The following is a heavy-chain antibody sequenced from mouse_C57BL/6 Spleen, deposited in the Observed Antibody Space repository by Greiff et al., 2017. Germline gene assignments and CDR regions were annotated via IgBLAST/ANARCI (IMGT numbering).Heavy chain of an antibody. CDR2: IDPSDSYT. V-gene: IGHV1-50*01. CDR3: AREREGFDY. Sequence: VQLQQPGAELVKPGASVKLSCKASGYTFTSYWMQWVKQRPGQGLEWIGEIDPSDSYTNYNQKFKGKATLTVDTSSSTAYMQLSSLTSEDSAVYYCAREREGFDYWGQGTTLTVSS. J-gene: IGHJ2*01. CDR1: GYTFTSYW.